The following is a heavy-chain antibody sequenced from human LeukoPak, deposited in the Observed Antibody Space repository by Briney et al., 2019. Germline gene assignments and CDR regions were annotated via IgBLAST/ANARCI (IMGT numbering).Heavy chain of an antibody. V-gene: IGHV3-21*01. Sequence: GGSLRLSCAASGFTFSSYAMNWVRQAPGKGLEWVSSISTSTSDIYYADSVRGRFTISRDNVKNSLYLQMNSLTAEDTAVYYCARDQGSGSLYYYYYGMDVWGQGTTVTVSS. CDR1: GFTFSSYA. CDR3: ARDQGSGSLYYYYYGMDV. J-gene: IGHJ6*02. D-gene: IGHD3-10*01. CDR2: ISTSTSDI.